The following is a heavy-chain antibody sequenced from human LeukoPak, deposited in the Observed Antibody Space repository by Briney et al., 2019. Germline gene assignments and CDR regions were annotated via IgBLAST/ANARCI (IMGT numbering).Heavy chain of an antibody. Sequence: TGGSLRLSCAASGFTFSNAWMNWVRQAPGKGLEWVGRIKSKTDGGTTDYAAPVKGRFTISRDDSKNTLYLQMNSLKTEDTAVYYCTAPLGYCSGGSCYSDYWGQGTLVTVSS. V-gene: IGHV3-15*07. CDR1: GFTFSNAW. CDR2: IKSKTDGGTT. CDR3: TAPLGYCSGGSCYSDY. D-gene: IGHD2-15*01. J-gene: IGHJ4*02.